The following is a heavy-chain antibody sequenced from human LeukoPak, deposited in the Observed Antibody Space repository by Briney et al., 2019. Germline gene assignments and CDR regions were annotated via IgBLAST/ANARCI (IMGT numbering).Heavy chain of an antibody. CDR3: SSSYFYYDSSYSRYYFDY. CDR1: GFTFSGSP. CDR2: MTSRDKNYAT. Sequence: GGSLRLSCVASGFTFSGSPVHWVRQAAGKGREWVGLMTSRDKNYATSYTASVKGRLTISRDDSKNTAYLQMNSLKTEDTAMYYCSSSYFYYDSSYSRYYFDYWGQGALVTVSS. D-gene: IGHD3-22*01. J-gene: IGHJ4*02. V-gene: IGHV3-73*01.